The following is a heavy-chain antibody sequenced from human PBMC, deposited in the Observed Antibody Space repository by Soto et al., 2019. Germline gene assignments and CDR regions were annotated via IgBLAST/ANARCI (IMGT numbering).Heavy chain of an antibody. CDR2: ISGSGGST. CDR1: GFTFSSYA. D-gene: IGHD6-19*01. Sequence: GGSLRLSCAASGFTFSSYAMSWVRQAPGKGLEWVSAISGSGGSTYYADSVKGRFTISRDNSKNTLYLQMNSLKAEDTDFYYCSIPPITGYSSGWYFQHWGQGTLVTVSS. V-gene: IGHV3-23*01. J-gene: IGHJ1*01. CDR3: SIPPITGYSSGWYFQH.